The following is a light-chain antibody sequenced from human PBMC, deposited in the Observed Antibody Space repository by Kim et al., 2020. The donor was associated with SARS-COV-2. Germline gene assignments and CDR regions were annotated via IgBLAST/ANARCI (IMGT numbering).Light chain of an antibody. V-gene: IGLV3-21*04. J-gene: IGLJ2*01. Sequence: PGKTDRITCGGNNIGGKSVHWYQQKPGQAPVLVIYYDSDRPSGIPERFSGSNSGNTATLTISRVEAGDEADYYCQVWDSSSDHPRVFGGGTQLTVL. CDR1: NIGGKS. CDR3: QVWDSSSDHPRV. CDR2: YDS.